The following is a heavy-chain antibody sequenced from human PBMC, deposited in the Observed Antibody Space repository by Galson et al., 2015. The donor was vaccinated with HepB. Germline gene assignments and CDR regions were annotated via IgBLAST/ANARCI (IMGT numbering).Heavy chain of an antibody. CDR2: ISKDGSDK. CDR1: GFTFSTFG. Sequence: SLRLSCAASGFTFSTFGMHWFRQAPGKGLEWVASISKDGSDKYYADFVKGRFSVSRDNPKNTLYLQMHSLRTDDTAVYYCAKEGVDNWNYPFDYWGQGALVTVSS. D-gene: IGHD1-7*01. J-gene: IGHJ4*02. CDR3: AKEGVDNWNYPFDY. V-gene: IGHV3-30*18.